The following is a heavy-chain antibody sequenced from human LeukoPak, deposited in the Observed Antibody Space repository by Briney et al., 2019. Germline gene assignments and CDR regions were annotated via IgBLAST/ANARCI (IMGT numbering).Heavy chain of an antibody. CDR1: GYTFTSYG. D-gene: IGHD2-15*01. J-gene: IGHJ4*02. Sequence: ASVKVSCKAFGYTFTSYGFTWVRQAPGQGLEWMGWISAYNGNTKYAQKLQDRVTMTTDTSTSTAYMELRSLGSHDTAVYYCARDGLTLPSDYWGQGTLVTVSS. V-gene: IGHV1-18*01. CDR2: ISAYNGNT. CDR3: ARDGLTLPSDY.